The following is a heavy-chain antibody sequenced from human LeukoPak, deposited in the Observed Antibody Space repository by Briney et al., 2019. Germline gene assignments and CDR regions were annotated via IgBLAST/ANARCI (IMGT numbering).Heavy chain of an antibody. CDR1: GFTFSNYW. D-gene: IGHD3-10*01. CDR2: ISGDGGST. J-gene: IGHJ3*02. Sequence: TGGSLRLSCAASGFTFSNYWMFWVRQAPGKGLEWVSLISGDGGSTYYADSVKGRFTISRDNSKNSLYLQMNSLRTEDTALYYCAKDDIARGAFDIWGQGTMVTVSS. CDR3: AKDDIARGAFDI. V-gene: IGHV3-43*02.